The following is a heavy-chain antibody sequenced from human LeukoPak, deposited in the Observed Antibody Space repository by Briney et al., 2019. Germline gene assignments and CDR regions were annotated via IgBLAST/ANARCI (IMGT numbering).Heavy chain of an antibody. D-gene: IGHD5-18*01. J-gene: IGHJ4*02. V-gene: IGHV1-24*01. CDR3: ATPAGDSYGIVFDY. CDR2: FDPEDGET. CDR1: GYTLTELS. Sequence: ASVKVSCKVSGYTLTELSMHWVRQAPGKGLEWMGGFDPEDGETIYAQKFQGRVTMTEDTSTDTAYMELSSLRSEDTGVYYCATPAGDSYGIVFDYWGQGTLVTVSS.